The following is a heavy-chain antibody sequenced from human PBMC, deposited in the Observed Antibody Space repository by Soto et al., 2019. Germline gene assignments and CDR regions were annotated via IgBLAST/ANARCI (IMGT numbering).Heavy chain of an antibody. CDR3: ARDLTYYDILTGYYTGYYYYGMDV. V-gene: IGHV1-18*01. J-gene: IGHJ6*02. D-gene: IGHD3-9*01. CDR1: GYTFTSYG. Sequence: ASVKLSCKASGYTFTSYGISWARQAPGQGLEWMGWISAYNGNTNYAQKLQGRVTMTTDTSTGTAYMELRSLRSDDTAVYYCARDLTYYDILTGYYTGYYYYGMDVWGQGTTVTVSS. CDR2: ISAYNGNT.